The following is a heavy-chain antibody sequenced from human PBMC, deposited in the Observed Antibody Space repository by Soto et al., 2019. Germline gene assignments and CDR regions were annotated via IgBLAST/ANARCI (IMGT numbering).Heavy chain of an antibody. V-gene: IGHV3-23*01. D-gene: IGHD3-16*02. CDR1: GFTFSSYA. CDR2: ISGSGGST. J-gene: IGHJ6*02. CDR3: ANVVLPDYYYYGMDV. Sequence: EVQLLESGGGLVQPGGSLRLSCAASGFTFSSYAMSWVRQAPGKGLEWVSAISGSGGSTYYADSVKGRFTISRDNSKNTLYLQMNSLRAEDTAVYYCANVVLPDYYYYGMDVWGQGTTVTVSS.